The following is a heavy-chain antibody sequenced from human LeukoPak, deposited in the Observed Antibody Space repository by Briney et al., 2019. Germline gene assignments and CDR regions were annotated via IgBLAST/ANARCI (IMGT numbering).Heavy chain of an antibody. CDR2: IVSSSSYI. J-gene: IGHJ4*02. CDR1: GFTFSSYS. D-gene: IGHD1-14*01. V-gene: IGHV3-21*01. CDR3: ARDPGEEDS. Sequence: GGSLRLSCVASGFTFSSYSMNWVRQAPGKGLEWVSSIVSSSSYISYIDSVKGRFTISRDNAKNSLHLQMNSLRAEDTAVYYCARDPGEEDSWGQGTLVTVSS.